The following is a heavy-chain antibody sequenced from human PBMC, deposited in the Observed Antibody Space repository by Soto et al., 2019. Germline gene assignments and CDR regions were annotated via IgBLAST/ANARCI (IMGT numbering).Heavy chain of an antibody. D-gene: IGHD1-7*01. CDR1: GFTFSSYG. Sequence: GGSLRLSCTASGFTFSSYGMHWVRQAPGKGLERVAVIWYDGSNKYYADSVKGRFTISRDNSKNTLYLQMNSLRAEDTAVYYCARDIRNWNYFSTGDYWGQGTLVTVSS. CDR2: IWYDGSNK. CDR3: ARDIRNWNYFSTGDY. V-gene: IGHV3-33*01. J-gene: IGHJ4*02.